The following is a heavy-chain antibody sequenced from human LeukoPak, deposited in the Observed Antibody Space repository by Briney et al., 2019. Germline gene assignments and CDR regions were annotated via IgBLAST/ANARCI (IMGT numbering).Heavy chain of an antibody. Sequence: ASVKVSCKASGYTFTGYYMHWVRQAPGQGLEWMGRINPNSGGTNYAQKFQGRVTMTRDTSISTAYMELSRLRSDDTAVYCCARDSRLVGAKETFDYWGQGTLVTVSS. CDR3: ARDSRLVGAKETFDY. V-gene: IGHV1-2*06. D-gene: IGHD1-26*01. CDR2: INPNSGGT. J-gene: IGHJ4*02. CDR1: GYTFTGYY.